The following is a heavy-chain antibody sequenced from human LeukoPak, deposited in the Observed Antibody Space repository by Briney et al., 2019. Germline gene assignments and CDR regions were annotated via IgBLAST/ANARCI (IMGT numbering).Heavy chain of an antibody. CDR1: GITLSNYG. CDR3: ARDLLDTRENWFDP. V-gene: IGHV3-21*01. CDR2: ISSSSSYI. Sequence: GGSLRLSCVVSGITLSNYGMSWVRQAPGKGLEWVSSISSSSSYIYYADSVKGRFTISRDNAKNSLYLQMNSLRAEDTAVYYCARDLLDTRENWFDPWGQGTLVTVSS. J-gene: IGHJ5*02. D-gene: IGHD5-18*01.